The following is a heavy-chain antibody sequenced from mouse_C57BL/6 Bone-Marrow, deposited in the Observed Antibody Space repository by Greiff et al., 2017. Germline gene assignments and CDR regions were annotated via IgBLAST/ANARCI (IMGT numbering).Heavy chain of an antibody. CDR1: AYPFTSYW. Sequence: QVQLKQPGAELVKPGASVQMSCQASAYPFTSYWITWVKQRPGQGLEWIGDIYPGSGSTNYNEKFKSKATLTVDTSSSTAYMQLSSLTSEDSAVYYCARYGGSSFDYWGQGTTLTVSS. D-gene: IGHD1-1*01. CDR3: ARYGGSSFDY. J-gene: IGHJ2*01. CDR2: IYPGSGST. V-gene: IGHV1-55*01.